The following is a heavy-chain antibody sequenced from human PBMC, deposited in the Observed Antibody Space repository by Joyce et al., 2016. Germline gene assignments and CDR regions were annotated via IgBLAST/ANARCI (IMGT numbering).Heavy chain of an antibody. CDR1: GFIFSVYS. V-gene: IGHV3-48*02. CDR3: ARGGYCTTSSCANDPFDI. Sequence: EVHLVVSGGGLGQPGGSLRLSCEASGFIFSVYSMTWVRQAPGKGLEWVSYISSSSSTINYADSVNGRFTISRDNAKNSLYLQMNSLTDEDTAVYHCARGGYCTTSSCANDPFDIWGQGTTVTVSS. CDR2: ISSSSSTI. D-gene: IGHD2-2*01. J-gene: IGHJ3*02.